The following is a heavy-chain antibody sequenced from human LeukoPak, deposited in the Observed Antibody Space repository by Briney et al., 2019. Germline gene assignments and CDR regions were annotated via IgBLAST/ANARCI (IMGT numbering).Heavy chain of an antibody. CDR1: GGSFSGYY. CDR2: INHSGST. V-gene: IGHV4-34*01. Sequence: PSETLSLTCAVYGGSFSGYYWSWIRQPPGKGLEWIGEINHSGSTNYNPSLKSRVTISVDTSKNQFSLRLSSVTAADTAVYYCARHVYGYGLGHWGQGTLVTVSS. CDR3: ARHVYGYGLGH. J-gene: IGHJ4*02. D-gene: IGHD5-18*01.